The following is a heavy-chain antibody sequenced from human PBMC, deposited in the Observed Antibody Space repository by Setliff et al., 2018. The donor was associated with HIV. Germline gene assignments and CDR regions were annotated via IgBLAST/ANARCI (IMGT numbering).Heavy chain of an antibody. CDR2: IHYSGNT. CDR3: ASGRGAKAGYDYFGS. J-gene: IGHJ4*02. Sequence: SETLSLTCTVSGGSISSGGYYWSWIRQHPGKGLEWIGYIHYSGNTYYNPSLKNRVTISLDTSKSQFSLKLTSVTAADTALYYCASGRGAKAGYDYFGSWGQGTLVTVSS. V-gene: IGHV4-31*03. D-gene: IGHD5-12*01. CDR1: GGSISSGGYY.